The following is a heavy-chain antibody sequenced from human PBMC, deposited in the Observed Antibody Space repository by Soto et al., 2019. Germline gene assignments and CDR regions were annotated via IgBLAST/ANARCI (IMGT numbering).Heavy chain of an antibody. CDR3: ARGRVAGDFDY. CDR1: GFTFSSYD. D-gene: IGHD6-19*01. CDR2: IGTAGDT. J-gene: IGHJ4*02. V-gene: IGHV3-13*04. Sequence: GGSLRLSCAASGFTFSSYDMHWVRQATGKGLEWVSAIGTAGDTYYPGSVKGRFTISRENAKNSLYLQMNSLRAGDTAVYYCARGRVAGDFDYWGQGTLVTVS.